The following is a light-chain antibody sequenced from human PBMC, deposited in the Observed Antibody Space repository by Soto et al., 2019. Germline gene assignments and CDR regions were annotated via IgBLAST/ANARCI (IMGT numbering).Light chain of an antibody. CDR1: QSVSSSY. J-gene: IGKJ5*01. CDR2: GAS. Sequence: IVLTHSPDTLSLSPGERATLSCRASQSVSSSYLAWYQQKPGQAPRLLIYGASSRATGIPDRFSGSGSGTDFTLTISRLEPEDFAVYYCQQYGSSPPITFGQGTRLEIK. V-gene: IGKV3-20*01. CDR3: QQYGSSPPIT.